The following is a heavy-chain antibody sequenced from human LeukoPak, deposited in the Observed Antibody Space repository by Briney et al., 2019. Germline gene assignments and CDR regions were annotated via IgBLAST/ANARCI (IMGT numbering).Heavy chain of an antibody. CDR1: GFTFSSYE. J-gene: IGHJ3*02. V-gene: IGHV3-23*01. CDR2: ISSSGDST. CDR3: ARDARDAFSMRVVALPIDVFDI. D-gene: IGHD3-22*01. Sequence: SGGSLRLSCAASGFTFSSYEMTWVRQAPGKGLEWVSTISSSGDSTYYADSVKGRFTISRDNSKSTLYLQMNSLRAEDTAVYYCARDARDAFSMRVVALPIDVFDIWGQGTTVTVSP.